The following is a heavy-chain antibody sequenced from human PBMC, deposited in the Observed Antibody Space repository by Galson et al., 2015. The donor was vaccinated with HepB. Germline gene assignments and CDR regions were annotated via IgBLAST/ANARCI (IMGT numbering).Heavy chain of an antibody. CDR1: GCAFRGHY. J-gene: IGHJ4*02. D-gene: IGHD5-24*01. V-gene: IGHV1-2*02. CDR3: AREGKEMAASDY. Sequence: SVKVSCKASGCAFRGHYMQWARQAPGQGLEWMGWINPNSGDTKYVQKFQGRVTMTSDTSISTVYMEMNSLRSDDTAVYYCAREGKEMAASDYWGQGTLVTVSS. CDR2: INPNSGDT.